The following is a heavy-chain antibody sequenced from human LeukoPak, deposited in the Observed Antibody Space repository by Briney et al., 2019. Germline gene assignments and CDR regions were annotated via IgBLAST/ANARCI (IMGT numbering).Heavy chain of an antibody. CDR2: ISHSGST. CDR3: ARPRLPLLFGAFDI. V-gene: IGHV4-34*01. CDR1: GGSFSDYY. Sequence: SETLSLTCAVYGGSFSDYYWSWIRQPPGKGLEWIGEISHSGSTNYNPSLKSRVTVSVDTSKNQFSLKLSSVTAADTAVYYCARPRLPLLFGAFDIWGQGTMVTVSS. J-gene: IGHJ3*02. D-gene: IGHD2-21*02.